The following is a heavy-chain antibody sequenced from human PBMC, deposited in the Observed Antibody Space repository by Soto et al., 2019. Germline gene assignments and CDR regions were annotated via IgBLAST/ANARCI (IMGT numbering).Heavy chain of an antibody. Sequence: QVRLVESGGGVVQPGRSLRLSCVASGFTFSNYGMHWVRQAPGKGLEWVAVISYDGSSQHYADSVKGRFTISRDNSKNTLYVQMKSLRAEDTAVYYCAKDGGWELPRGRGSDYWGQGTLVTVSS. V-gene: IGHV3-30*18. CDR2: ISYDGSSQ. CDR3: AKDGGWELPRGRGSDY. D-gene: IGHD1-26*01. CDR1: GFTFSNYG. J-gene: IGHJ4*02.